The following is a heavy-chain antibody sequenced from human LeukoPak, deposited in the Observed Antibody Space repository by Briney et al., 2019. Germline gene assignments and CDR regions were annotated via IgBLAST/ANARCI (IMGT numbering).Heavy chain of an antibody. CDR2: ISSSSSTI. CDR3: ASPLRIAVAGTRLDY. V-gene: IGHV3-48*01. J-gene: IGHJ4*02. CDR1: GFTFSSYS. D-gene: IGHD6-19*01. Sequence: PGGSPRLSCAASGFTFSSYSMNWVRQAPEKGLEWVSYISSSSSTIYYADSVKGRFTISRDNAKNSLYLQMNSLRAEDTAVYYCASPLRIAVAGTRLDYWGQGTLVTVSS.